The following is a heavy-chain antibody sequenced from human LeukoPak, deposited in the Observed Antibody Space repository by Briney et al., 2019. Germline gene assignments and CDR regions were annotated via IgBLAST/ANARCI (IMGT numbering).Heavy chain of an antibody. D-gene: IGHD3-10*01. CDR3: ARGRPMVRGVTDLYYFDY. V-gene: IGHV1-2*04. CDR2: INPNSGGT. Sequence: ASVKVSCKASGYTFTGYYMHWVRQAPGQGLEWMGWINPNSGGTNYAQKFQGWVTMTRDTSISTAYMELSRLGSDDTAVYYCARGRPMVRGVTDLYYFDYWGQGTLVTVSS. J-gene: IGHJ4*02. CDR1: GYTFTGYY.